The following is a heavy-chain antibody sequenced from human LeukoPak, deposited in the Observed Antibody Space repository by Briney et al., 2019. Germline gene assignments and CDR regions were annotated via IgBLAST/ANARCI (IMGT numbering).Heavy chain of an antibody. J-gene: IGHJ4*02. Sequence: SVKVSCKASGGTFSSYAISWVRQAPGQGLECMGRIIPIFGIANYAQKFQGRVTITADKSTSTAYMELSSLRSEDTAVYYCARGDGYGYYFDYWGQGTLVTVSS. V-gene: IGHV1-69*04. CDR2: IIPIFGIA. CDR1: GGTFSSYA. D-gene: IGHD5-24*01. CDR3: ARGDGYGYYFDY.